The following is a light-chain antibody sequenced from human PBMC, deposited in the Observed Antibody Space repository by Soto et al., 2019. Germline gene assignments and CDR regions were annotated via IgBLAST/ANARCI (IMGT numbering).Light chain of an antibody. CDR2: DIS. CDR1: QSVSSSF. CDR3: QQYGSSEII. Sequence: EIVLTQSPGTLSLSPGERATLSCRASQSVSSSFLAWYQKRPGQAPRLLIYDISSRATGIPDRFSGSVSGTDFNLTITRLEPEDFAVFYCQQYGSSEIIFGQGTRLEIK. V-gene: IGKV3-20*01. J-gene: IGKJ5*01.